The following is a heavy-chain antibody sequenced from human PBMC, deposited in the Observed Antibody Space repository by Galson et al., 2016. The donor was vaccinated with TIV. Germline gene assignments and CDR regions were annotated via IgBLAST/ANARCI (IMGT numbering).Heavy chain of an antibody. J-gene: IGHJ4*02. V-gene: IGHV4-34*01. D-gene: IGHD3-3*01. CDR1: GGSFSGYY. CDR2: INHSGST. Sequence: LSLTCDVYGGSFSGYYWTWIRQSPGKGLEWIGEINHSGSTNYSPSLKSRITMSVDTSKSQFSLKLTSVTAADTAVYFCARVGAVFGVARLTYLDLWGQGTLVTVSS. CDR3: ARVGAVFGVARLTYLDL.